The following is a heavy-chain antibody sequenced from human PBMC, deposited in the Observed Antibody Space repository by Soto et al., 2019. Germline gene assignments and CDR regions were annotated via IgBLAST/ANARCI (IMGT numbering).Heavy chain of an antibody. D-gene: IGHD2-21*02. CDR3: ASRGVGGDRWDYFDY. Sequence: EVQLVESGGGLVQPGGSLRLSCAASGFTFSSYWMHWVRQAPGKGLVWVSRINSDGSSTSYADSVKGRFTISRDNAKERREVEVDRVGGGERGVYYCASRGVGGDRWDYFDYWGQGTLVTVSS. V-gene: IGHV3-74*01. J-gene: IGHJ4*02. CDR1: GFTFSSYW. CDR2: INSDGSST.